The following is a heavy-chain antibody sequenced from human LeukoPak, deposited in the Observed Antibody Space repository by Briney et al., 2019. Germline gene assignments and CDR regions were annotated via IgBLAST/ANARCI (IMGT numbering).Heavy chain of an antibody. Sequence: GGSLRLSCAASGFTFDDYAMHWVRQAPGKGLEWVSLISGDGGSTYYADSVKGRFTISRDNSKDSLYLQMNSLRTEDTALYYCAKDENSGYPLDYWGQGTLVTVSS. V-gene: IGHV3-43*02. J-gene: IGHJ4*02. CDR2: ISGDGGST. CDR1: GFTFDDYA. D-gene: IGHD3-22*01. CDR3: AKDENSGYPLDY.